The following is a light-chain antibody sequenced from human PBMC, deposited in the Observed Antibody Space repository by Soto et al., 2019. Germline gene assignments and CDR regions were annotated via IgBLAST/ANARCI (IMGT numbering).Light chain of an antibody. CDR2: GAS. CDR3: QQYNNWPRT. CDR1: QSVSSN. J-gene: IGKJ1*01. Sequence: EIGLTQSPGTLSLSPGERATLSCRASQSVSSNLAWYQQKPGQAPRLLIYGASTRATGIPARFSGSGSGTEFTLTISSLQSEDFAVYYCQQYNNWPRTFGQGTKVDI. V-gene: IGKV3-15*01.